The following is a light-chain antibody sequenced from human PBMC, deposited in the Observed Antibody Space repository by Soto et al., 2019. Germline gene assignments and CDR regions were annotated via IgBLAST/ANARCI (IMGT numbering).Light chain of an antibody. CDR3: QQFGSSSWP. V-gene: IGKV3-20*01. J-gene: IGKJ1*01. Sequence: ESVLTQSPGTLSLSPGEKATLSCRASQSVSSSYLAWYQQKPGQAPRLLIYGASGRATGIPDRFSGSWSGTDFTFTVGRLEPEGFAVYYCQQFGSSSWPFGQGTKV. CDR2: GAS. CDR1: QSVSSSY.